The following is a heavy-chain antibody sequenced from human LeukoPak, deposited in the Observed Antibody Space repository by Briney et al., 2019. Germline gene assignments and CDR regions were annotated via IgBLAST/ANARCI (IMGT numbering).Heavy chain of an antibody. J-gene: IGHJ4*02. V-gene: IGHV1-2*02. D-gene: IGHD1-14*01. Sequence: ASVKVPCKASGYTFTGYYMHWVRQAPGQGLEWMGWINPNSGGTNYAHKFQGRVTMTRDKSISTAYMELSRLRSDDTDLYYCASVRAEPKYDFDYWGQRTLVTVSS. CDR2: INPNSGGT. CDR3: ASVRAEPKYDFDY. CDR1: GYTFTGYY.